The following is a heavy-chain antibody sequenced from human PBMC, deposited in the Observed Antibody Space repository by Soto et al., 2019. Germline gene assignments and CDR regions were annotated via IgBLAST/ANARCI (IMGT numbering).Heavy chain of an antibody. V-gene: IGHV3-23*01. Sequence: EVQLLESGGGLVQPGGSLRLSCAASGFTFSSYAMSWVRQAPGKGLEWVSAISGSGGSTYYADSVKGRFTISRDNSKNTLYLQMNSLRAEDTAVYYCAKAPDYDFWSGYGYFDYWGQGTLVTVSS. CDR2: ISGSGGST. CDR3: AKAPDYDFWSGYGYFDY. CDR1: GFTFSSYA. D-gene: IGHD3-3*01. J-gene: IGHJ4*02.